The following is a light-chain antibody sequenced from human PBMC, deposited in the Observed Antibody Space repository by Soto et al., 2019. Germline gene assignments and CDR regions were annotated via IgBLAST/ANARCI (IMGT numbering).Light chain of an antibody. V-gene: IGKV1-5*03. CDR2: KAS. Sequence: DIQMTQSPSTLSASVGDRATITCRASQSITSWLAWYQQKPGKAPKLLIYKASSFDSGVPSRFSGSGSGTEFTLTINSLQPDDFATYYCQQYNTYSLTFGQGTKVEIK. CDR3: QQYNTYSLT. J-gene: IGKJ1*01. CDR1: QSITSW.